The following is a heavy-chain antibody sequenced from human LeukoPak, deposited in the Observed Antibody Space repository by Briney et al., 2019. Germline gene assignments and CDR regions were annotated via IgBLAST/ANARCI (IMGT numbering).Heavy chain of an antibody. D-gene: IGHD6-19*01. Sequence: GGSLRLSCAGSGFTFSSFAMSWVRQAPGKGLEWVSAISGSGGSTYYADSAKGRFTVSRDNSKNTLFLQMNSLRAEDTAVYYCAKLDSSGVTWYWGQGTLVTVSS. CDR2: ISGSGGST. V-gene: IGHV3-23*01. CDR1: GFTFSSFA. CDR3: AKLDSSGVTWY. J-gene: IGHJ4*02.